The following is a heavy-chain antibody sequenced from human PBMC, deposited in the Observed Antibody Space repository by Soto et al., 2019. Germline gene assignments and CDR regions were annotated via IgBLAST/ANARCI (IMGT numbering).Heavy chain of an antibody. CDR3: TLSAKSVVAATYYYCYYMDV. D-gene: IGHD2-15*01. Sequence: EVQLVESGGGLVKPGGSLRLSCAASGFTFSNAWMSWVRQAPGKGLEWVGRIKSKTDGGTTDYAAPVKGRFTISRDESKHTLYLQMNSLKTEDTAVYYCTLSAKSVVAATYYYCYYMDVWGKGTKVTVSS. V-gene: IGHV3-15*01. J-gene: IGHJ6*03. CDR1: GFTFSNAW. CDR2: IKSKTDGGTT.